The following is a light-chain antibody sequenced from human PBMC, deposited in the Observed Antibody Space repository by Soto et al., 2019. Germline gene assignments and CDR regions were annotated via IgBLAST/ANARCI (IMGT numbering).Light chain of an antibody. CDR3: QQLNSFPIP. V-gene: IGKV1-9*01. CDR1: QGIANF. Sequence: IQLTQSPSSLSASVGDRVTISCRASQGIANFLAWYQQKPGKAPKLLIYDASTLQSGVPSRFSVSGSGTDFTLTISSLQPEDFATYYCQQLNSFPIPFGPGTKVDIK. J-gene: IGKJ3*01. CDR2: DAS.